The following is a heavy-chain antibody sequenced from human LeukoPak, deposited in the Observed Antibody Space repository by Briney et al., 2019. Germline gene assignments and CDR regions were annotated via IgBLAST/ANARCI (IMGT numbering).Heavy chain of an antibody. CDR1: GYTLTELS. CDR3: ATLVGRYCSGGSCFEY. D-gene: IGHD2-15*01. J-gene: IGHJ4*02. Sequence: GASVKVSCKVSGYTLTELSMHWVRQAPGKELEWMGGFDPEDGETIYAQKFQGRVTMTEDTSTDTAYMELSSLRSEDTAVYYCATLVGRYCSGGSCFEYWGQGTLVTVSS. CDR2: FDPEDGET. V-gene: IGHV1-24*01.